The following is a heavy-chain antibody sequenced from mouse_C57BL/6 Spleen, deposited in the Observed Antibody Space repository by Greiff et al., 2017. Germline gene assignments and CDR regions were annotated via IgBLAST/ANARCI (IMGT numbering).Heavy chain of an antibody. CDR1: GFTFSDYY. Sequence: EVKLVESEGGLVQPGSSMKLSCTASGFTFSDYYMAWVRQVPEKGLEWVANINYDGSSTYSLDSLKSRFIISRDNAKNMLYLQMSSLKSEDTATYYCARTWDRGAMYYWGQGTAGTVSS. CDR2: INYDGSST. V-gene: IGHV5-16*01. CDR3: ARTWDRGAMYY. J-gene: IGHJ4*01. D-gene: IGHD4-1*01.